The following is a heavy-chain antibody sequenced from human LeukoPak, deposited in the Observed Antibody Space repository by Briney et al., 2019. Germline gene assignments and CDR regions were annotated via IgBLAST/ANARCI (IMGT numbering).Heavy chain of an antibody. V-gene: IGHV3-23*01. J-gene: IGHJ4*02. Sequence: GGSLRLSCAGSGFTLNNYAMSWVRQAPGRGLEWVSLISSGGDTYYAESVKGRFTISRDNSGNTLFLEMNSLRADDTAVYYCAKDGGDSPGHELFDYRGQGTLVTVSS. CDR1: GFTLNNYA. CDR3: AKDGGDSPGHELFDY. CDR2: ISSGGDT. D-gene: IGHD3-16*01.